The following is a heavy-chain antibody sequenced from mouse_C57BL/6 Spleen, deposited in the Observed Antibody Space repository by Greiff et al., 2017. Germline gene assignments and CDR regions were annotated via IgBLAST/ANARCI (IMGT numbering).Heavy chain of an antibody. J-gene: IGHJ2*01. CDR3: ARYGQGAFDY. CDR2: INPSTGGT. V-gene: IGHV1-42*01. CDR1: GYSFTGYY. Sequence: EVQLQQSGPELVKPGASVKISCKASGYSFTGYYMNWVKQSPEKSLEWIGEINPSTGGTTYNQKFKAKATLTVDKSSSTAYMQLKSLTSEDSAVYYCARYGQGAFDYWGQGTTLTVSS. D-gene: IGHD1-1*02.